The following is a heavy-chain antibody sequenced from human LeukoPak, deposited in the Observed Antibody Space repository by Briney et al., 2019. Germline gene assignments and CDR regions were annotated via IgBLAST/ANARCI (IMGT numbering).Heavy chain of an antibody. Sequence: ASVKVSCKASGYTFTSYGISWVRQAPGQGLEWMGWISAYNGNTNYAQKLQGRVTMTTDTSTSTAYMELRSLRSDDTAVYYCARDIRAVVVVAATLKGWFDPWGQGTLVTVSS. CDR1: GYTFTSYG. V-gene: IGHV1-18*01. CDR2: ISAYNGNT. D-gene: IGHD2-15*01. CDR3: ARDIRAVVVVAATLKGWFDP. J-gene: IGHJ5*02.